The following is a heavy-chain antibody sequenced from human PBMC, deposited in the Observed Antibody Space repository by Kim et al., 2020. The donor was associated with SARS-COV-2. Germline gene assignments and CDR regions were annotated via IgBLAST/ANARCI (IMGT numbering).Heavy chain of an antibody. J-gene: IGHJ6*02. V-gene: IGHV1-24*01. Sequence: AQKFQGRVTMTEDTSTDTAYMELSSLRSEDTAVYYCATGPYIAYYGMDVWGQGTTVTVSS. D-gene: IGHD6-13*01. CDR3: ATGPYIAYYGMDV.